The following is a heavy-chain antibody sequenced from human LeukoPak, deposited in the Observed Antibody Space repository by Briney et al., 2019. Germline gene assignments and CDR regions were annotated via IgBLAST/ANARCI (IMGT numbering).Heavy chain of an antibody. D-gene: IGHD3-22*01. V-gene: IGHV3-23*01. CDR2: ISGGGVNT. CDR3: AKTLGYSGYFSP. CDR1: GFTFNSYA. J-gene: IGHJ5*02. Sequence: GGSLGLSCAASGFTFNSYAMTWVRQAPGKGLEWVSAISGGGVNTYYADSVKGRFTISRDNSKNMLYLQMNSLRAEDTAVYYCAKTLGYSGYFSPWGPGTLVTVSS.